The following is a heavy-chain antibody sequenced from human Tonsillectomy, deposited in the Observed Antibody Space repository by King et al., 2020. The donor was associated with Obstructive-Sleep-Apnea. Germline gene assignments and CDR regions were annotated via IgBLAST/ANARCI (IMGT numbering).Heavy chain of an antibody. CDR3: ATGGPDAFDF. CDR2: ISSSTSTI. V-gene: IGHV3-48*04. D-gene: IGHD3-16*01. CDR1: GITFSSYS. Sequence: VQLVESGGGLVQPGVSLRLSCAASGITFSSYSMTWVRQSPGKGLEWVSYISSSTSTIYYADSVKGRFTIARDNAKNSLYLQMNSLRAEDTAVYYCATGGPDAFDFWGRGTMVTVSS. J-gene: IGHJ3*01.